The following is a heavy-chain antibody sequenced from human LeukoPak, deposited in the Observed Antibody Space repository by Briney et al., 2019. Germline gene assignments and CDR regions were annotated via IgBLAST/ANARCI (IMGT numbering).Heavy chain of an antibody. Sequence: GGSLRLSCAASGFTFSSYGMHWVRQAPGKGLEWVAVISYDGSNKYYADSVKGRFTISRDNSKNTLYLQMNSLRAEDTAVYYCARDHLLWFGELSEDRPGYFDYWGQGTLVTVSS. CDR1: GFTFSSYG. CDR3: ARDHLLWFGELSEDRPGYFDY. CDR2: ISYDGSNK. D-gene: IGHD3-10*01. V-gene: IGHV3-30*03. J-gene: IGHJ4*02.